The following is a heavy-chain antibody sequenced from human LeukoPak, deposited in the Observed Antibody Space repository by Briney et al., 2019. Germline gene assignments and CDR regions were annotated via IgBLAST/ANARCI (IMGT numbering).Heavy chain of an antibody. Sequence: GRSLRLSCAAPGFTFSSYGMHWVRQAPGKGLEWVGRIKSKTDGGTTDYAAPVKGRFTISRDDSKNTLYLQMSSLKTEDTAVYYCTTRIFHWGQGTLVTVSS. V-gene: IGHV3-15*01. CDR3: TTRIFH. CDR2: IKSKTDGGTT. J-gene: IGHJ4*02. CDR1: GFTFSSYG. D-gene: IGHD2/OR15-2a*01.